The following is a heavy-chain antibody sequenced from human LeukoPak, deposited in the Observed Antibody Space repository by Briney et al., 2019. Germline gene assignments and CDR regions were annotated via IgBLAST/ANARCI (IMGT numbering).Heavy chain of an antibody. V-gene: IGHV3-48*03. Sequence: GGSLRLSCAASGFTFSNYEMNWVRHAPGKGLEWVSYISSSGGIIDYTDSVKGRFTISRDNAKNSLFLQMNSLTAEDTAVYYCVRDLSCYYLGYWGQGTMVTVSS. CDR2: ISSSGGII. J-gene: IGHJ4*02. CDR1: GFTFSNYE. CDR3: VRDLSCYYLGY. D-gene: IGHD2-15*01.